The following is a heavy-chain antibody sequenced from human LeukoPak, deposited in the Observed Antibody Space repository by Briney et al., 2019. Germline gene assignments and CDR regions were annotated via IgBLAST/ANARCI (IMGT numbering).Heavy chain of an antibody. Sequence: GGSLRLSCAASGFTFSSYAMHWVRQAPGKGLEWVAVISYDGSNKYYADSVKGRFTISRDNSKNTLYLQMNSLRAEDTAVYYCARDRTYYYGSGSGYYYGMDVWGQGTTVTVSS. CDR2: ISYDGSNK. V-gene: IGHV3-30-3*01. CDR1: GFTFSSYA. CDR3: ARDRTYYYGSGSGYYYGMDV. J-gene: IGHJ6*02. D-gene: IGHD3-10*01.